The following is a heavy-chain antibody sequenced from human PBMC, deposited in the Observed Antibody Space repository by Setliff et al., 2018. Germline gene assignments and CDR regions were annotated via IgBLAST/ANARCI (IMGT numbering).Heavy chain of an antibody. CDR1: GYTFTSYA. D-gene: IGHD5-18*01. Sequence: GASVKVSCKASGYTFTSYAMHWVRQAPGQRLEWMGWINAGNGNTKYSQKFQGRVTLTTDTSTSTAYMELRSLTSDDSAFYYCARAPSVELVTIRTNSWLTYWGQGTLVTVSS. CDR3: ARAPSVELVTIRTNSWLTY. V-gene: IGHV1-3*01. J-gene: IGHJ4*02. CDR2: INAGNGNT.